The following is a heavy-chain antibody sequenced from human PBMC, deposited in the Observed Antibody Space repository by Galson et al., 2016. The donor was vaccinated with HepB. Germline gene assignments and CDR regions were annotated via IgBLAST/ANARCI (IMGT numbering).Heavy chain of an antibody. J-gene: IGHJ3*02. D-gene: IGHD3-16*01. Sequence: GYTFIGYYMHWVRQAPGQGLEWMGWINPNSGGTKYVQKFQGRVTMTRDTSISTAYMELSRLRSDDTAVYCCARARRGSWGAFNIWGQGTMVTVSS. CDR3: ARARRGSWGAFNI. V-gene: IGHV1-2*02. CDR1: GYTFIGYY. CDR2: INPNSGGT.